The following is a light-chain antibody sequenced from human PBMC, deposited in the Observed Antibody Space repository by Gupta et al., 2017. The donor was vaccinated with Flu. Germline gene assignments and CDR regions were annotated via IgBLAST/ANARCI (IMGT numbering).Light chain of an antibody. CDR3: QQSYSSPFN. V-gene: IGKV1-39*01. J-gene: IGKJ5*01. Sequence: ERVTITCRASQNIDNSLNWYQQRPGQSPAPLIYSASTLQSGVPSRFRGGGSGTEFTLTINSLRPEDFGTYHCQQSYSSPFNFGQGTRLDI. CDR1: QNIDNS. CDR2: SAS.